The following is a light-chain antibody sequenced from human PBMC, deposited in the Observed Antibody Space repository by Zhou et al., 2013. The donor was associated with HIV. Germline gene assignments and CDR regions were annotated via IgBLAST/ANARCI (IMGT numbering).Light chain of an antibody. CDR3: QEYDGLPS. V-gene: IGKV1-33*01. CDR1: QDIKYY. Sequence: DIQMTQSPSSLSPSVGDRVTITCQASQDIKYYLNWYQHIPGKAPKLLIYDASNLETGVPSRFSGSASGTDFTLTISNLQADDSATYYCQEYDGLPSFGGGTKVEIK. CDR2: DAS. J-gene: IGKJ4*01.